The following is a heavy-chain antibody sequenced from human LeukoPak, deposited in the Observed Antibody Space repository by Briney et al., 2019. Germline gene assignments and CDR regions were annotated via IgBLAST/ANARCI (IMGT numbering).Heavy chain of an antibody. D-gene: IGHD3-22*01. Sequence: PGGSLRLSCAASGFTFSDYYMSWLRQAPGKGLEWVSYISSSGSTIYYADSVKGRFTISRDNDKNSLYLQMNSLRAEDTAVYYCARCDSSGYYFYYYYYMDVWGKGTTVTVSS. V-gene: IGHV3-11*04. J-gene: IGHJ6*03. CDR1: GFTFSDYY. CDR3: ARCDSSGYYFYYYYYMDV. CDR2: ISSSGSTI.